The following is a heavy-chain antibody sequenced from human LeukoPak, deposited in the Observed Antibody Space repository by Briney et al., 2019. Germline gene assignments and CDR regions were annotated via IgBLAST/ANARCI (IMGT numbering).Heavy chain of an antibody. Sequence: TSGTLSLTCAVSGGSISSSNWWSWVRQPPGKGLEWIGEIYHSGSTNYNPSLKSRVTISVGKSKNQFSLKLSSVTAADTAVYYCARSEGYCSSTSCSYYFDYWGQGTLVTISS. CDR1: GGSISSSNW. CDR3: ARSEGYCSSTSCSYYFDY. V-gene: IGHV4-4*02. CDR2: IYHSGST. J-gene: IGHJ4*02. D-gene: IGHD2-2*01.